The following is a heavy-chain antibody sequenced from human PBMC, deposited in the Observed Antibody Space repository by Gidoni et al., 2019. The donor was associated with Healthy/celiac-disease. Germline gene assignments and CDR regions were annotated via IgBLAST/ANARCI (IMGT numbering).Heavy chain of an antibody. CDR3: ARDPVGSFWTGYSSSLGEY. D-gene: IGHD6-19*01. V-gene: IGHV3-30*04. CDR1: GFTFSSYA. CDR2: ISYDGSNK. J-gene: IGHJ4*02. Sequence: QVQLVESGGGVVQPGRSLRLSCAASGFTFSSYAMHWVRQAPGKGLEWVAVISYDGSNKYYADSVKGRFTISRDNSKNTLYLQMNSLRAEDTAVYYCARDPVGSFWTGYSSSLGEYWGQGTLVTVSS.